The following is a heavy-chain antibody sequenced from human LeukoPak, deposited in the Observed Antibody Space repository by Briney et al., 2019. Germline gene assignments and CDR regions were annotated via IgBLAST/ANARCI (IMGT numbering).Heavy chain of an antibody. Sequence: SVKVSCKASGGTFSSYAISWVRQAPGQGLEWMGGIIPIFGTANYAQKFQGRVTITTDESTSTAYMELSSLRSEDTAVYYCATIVVGARGGAFDIWGQGTMVTVSS. D-gene: IGHD1-26*01. CDR1: GGTFSSYA. V-gene: IGHV1-69*05. J-gene: IGHJ3*02. CDR3: ATIVVGARGGAFDI. CDR2: IIPIFGTA.